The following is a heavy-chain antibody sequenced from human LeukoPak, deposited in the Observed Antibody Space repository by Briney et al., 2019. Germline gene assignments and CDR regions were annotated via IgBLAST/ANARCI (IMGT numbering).Heavy chain of an antibody. Sequence: PGGSLRLSCAASGFTFGTYAMNWVRQAPGKGLEWVSYISSNSSTIYFPDSVKGRFTVSRDNAKNSLYLQMNGLRDEDTAVYHCATAAGSGYFDYWGQGTLVTVSS. D-gene: IGHD6-19*01. CDR1: GFTFGTYA. J-gene: IGHJ4*02. V-gene: IGHV3-48*02. CDR2: ISSNSSTI. CDR3: ATAAGSGYFDY.